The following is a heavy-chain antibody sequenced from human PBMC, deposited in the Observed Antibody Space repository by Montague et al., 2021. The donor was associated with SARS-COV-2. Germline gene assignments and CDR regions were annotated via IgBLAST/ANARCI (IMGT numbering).Heavy chain of an antibody. CDR2: ISNSGIT. CDR1: GASMRTGT. CDR3: ARDLGWGRWYIDV. J-gene: IGHJ2*01. D-gene: IGHD1-26*01. V-gene: IGHV4-59*11. Sequence: SETLSLTCAVSGASMRTGTRTWIGKSPVWGLDSIGYISNSGITNNNPSLKSRATISLDTSKTQFSLKLTSVTTSDTALYYCARDLGWGRWYIDVWGRGTLVTVSS.